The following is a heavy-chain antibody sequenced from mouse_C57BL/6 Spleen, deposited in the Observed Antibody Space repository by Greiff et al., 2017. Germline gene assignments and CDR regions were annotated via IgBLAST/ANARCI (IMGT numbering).Heavy chain of an antibody. CDR2: INYDGSST. Sequence: EVQVVESEGGLVQPGSSMKLSCTASGFTFSDSYMAWVRQVPEKGLEWVANINYDGSSTYYLDSLKSRFIIARDNAKNILYLQMSSLKSEDTATYYCARDRGGTGGCFDYWGQGTTLTVSS. V-gene: IGHV5-16*01. D-gene: IGHD1-1*02. J-gene: IGHJ2*01. CDR3: ARDRGGTGGCFDY. CDR1: GFTFSDSY.